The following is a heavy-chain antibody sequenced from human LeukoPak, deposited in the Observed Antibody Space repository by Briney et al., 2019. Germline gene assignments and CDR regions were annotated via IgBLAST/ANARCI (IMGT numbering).Heavy chain of an antibody. J-gene: IGHJ4*02. CDR1: GGTFSSYA. CDR2: IIPILGIA. V-gene: IGHV1-69*04. D-gene: IGHD2-2*01. Sequence: SVKVSCKASGGTFSSYAISWVRQAPGQGLEWMGSIIPILGIANYAQKFQGRVTITADKSTSTAYMELSSLRSEDTAVYYCPRGGVVPAAIDYWGQGTLVTVSS. CDR3: PRGGVVPAAIDY.